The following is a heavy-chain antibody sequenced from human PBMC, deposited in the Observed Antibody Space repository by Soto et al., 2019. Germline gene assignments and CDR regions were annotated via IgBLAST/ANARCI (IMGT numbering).Heavy chain of an antibody. CDR2: ISGSGGST. Sequence: EVQLLESGGGLVQPGGSLRLSCAASGFTFSSYAMSWVRQAPGKGLEWVSAISGSGGSTYYADSVKGRFTISRDNSKNALSLQMHSLRGEDTAVYYCAKGGWTIRRVAGIEYFQHWGQGTLVTVST. D-gene: IGHD6-19*01. CDR1: GFTFSSYA. V-gene: IGHV3-23*01. J-gene: IGHJ1*01. CDR3: AKGGWTIRRVAGIEYFQH.